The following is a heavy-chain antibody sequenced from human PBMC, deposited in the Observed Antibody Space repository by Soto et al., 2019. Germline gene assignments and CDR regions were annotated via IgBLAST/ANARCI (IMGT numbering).Heavy chain of an antibody. D-gene: IGHD5-18*01. J-gene: IGHJ6*02. CDR2: ISSSSGYI. CDR3: ARVRSYSYGQGYGMDV. V-gene: IGHV3-21*01. CDR1: GFTFSTYS. Sequence: PGGSLRLSCAASGFTFSTYSMHWVRQATGKGLEWVSSISSSSGYIYYADSVKGRFTISRDDAKNSLSLQMNSLRAEDTAVYYCARVRSYSYGQGYGMDVWGQGTTVTVSS.